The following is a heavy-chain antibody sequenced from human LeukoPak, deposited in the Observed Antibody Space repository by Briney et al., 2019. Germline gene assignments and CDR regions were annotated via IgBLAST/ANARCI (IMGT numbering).Heavy chain of an antibody. CDR1: GFTFSSYA. V-gene: IGHV3-23*01. J-gene: IGHJ4*02. Sequence: GGSLRLSCAASGFTFSSYAMSWVRQAPGKGLEWVSAISGSGGSTYYADSVKGRFTISRDNSKNTLYLQMNSLRAEDTAVYHCAKDDIVLMVYAIGPFDYWGQGTLVTVSS. CDR3: AKDDIVLMVYAIGPFDY. CDR2: ISGSGGST. D-gene: IGHD2-8*01.